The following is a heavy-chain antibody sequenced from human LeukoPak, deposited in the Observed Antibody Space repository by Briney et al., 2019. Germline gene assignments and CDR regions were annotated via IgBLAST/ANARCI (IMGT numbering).Heavy chain of an antibody. Sequence: SETLSLTCTVSGYSISNGYYWGWIRQPPGKGLEWIGSIYHSGSTYYNPSLKSRVTILVDTSKNQFSLKLSSVTAADTAVYYCARDRHKLVDIVAGILDYWGQGTLVTVSS. CDR1: GYSISNGYY. D-gene: IGHD5-12*01. CDR2: IYHSGST. CDR3: ARDRHKLVDIVAGILDY. V-gene: IGHV4-38-2*02. J-gene: IGHJ4*02.